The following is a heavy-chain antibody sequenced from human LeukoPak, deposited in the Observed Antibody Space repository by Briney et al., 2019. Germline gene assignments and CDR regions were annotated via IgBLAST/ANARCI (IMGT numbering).Heavy chain of an antibody. CDR1: GFTFSSYA. D-gene: IGHD3-10*01. V-gene: IGHV3-23*01. CDR2: ISVSGDNT. J-gene: IGHJ4*02. CDR3: AKRSSGGPYYFDY. Sequence: GGSLRLSCAASGFTFSSYAMHWVRQAPGKGLQWVSTISVSGDNTYYADSVKGRFTISRDNSKNTLYLQMNSLRADDTAIYYCAKRSSGGPYYFDYWGQGTLVTVSS.